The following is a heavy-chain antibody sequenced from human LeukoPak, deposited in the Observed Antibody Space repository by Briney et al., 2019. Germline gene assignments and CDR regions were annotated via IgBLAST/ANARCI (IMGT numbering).Heavy chain of an antibody. CDR2: IDPSGGST. CDR1: GYTFTSYY. CDR3: ARDNTAAGPFDF. J-gene: IGHJ4*02. Sequence: ASVKVSCKVSGYTFTSYYMHWVRQAPGQGLEWMGIIDPSGGSTSYAQKFQGRVTMTRDTSTSTVYMELSSLRSEDTAVNYCARDNTAAGPFDFWGQGTLVTVSS. D-gene: IGHD6-13*01. V-gene: IGHV1-46*01.